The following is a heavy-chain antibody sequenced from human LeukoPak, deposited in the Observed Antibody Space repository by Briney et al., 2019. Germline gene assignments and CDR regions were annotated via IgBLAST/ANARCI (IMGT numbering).Heavy chain of an antibody. CDR2: ISGSGGST. CDR3: AKDRRIAAAYLFDY. J-gene: IGHJ4*02. V-gene: IGHV3-23*01. CDR1: GFTFNIYA. Sequence: GGSLSLSCAASGFTFNIYAMSWVRQAPGKGLEWVAGISGSGGSTGYADSVKGRFTISRDNSKNTLYLHMNSLRAEDTAVYYCAKDRRIAAAYLFDYWGQGTLVSASS. D-gene: IGHD6-13*01.